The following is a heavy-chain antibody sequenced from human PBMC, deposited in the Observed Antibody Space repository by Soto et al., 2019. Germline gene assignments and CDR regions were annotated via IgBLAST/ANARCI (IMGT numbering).Heavy chain of an antibody. J-gene: IGHJ4*02. V-gene: IGHV3-23*01. Sequence: VGSLRLSCAASGFTFSSYAMSWVRQAPGKGLEWVSAISGSGGSTYYADSVKGRFTISRDNSKNTLYLQMNSLRAEDTAVYYCAKDRFYGDYLVSFYFDYWGQGTLVTVSS. CDR3: AKDRFYGDYLVSFYFDY. CDR1: GFTFSSYA. D-gene: IGHD4-17*01. CDR2: ISGSGGST.